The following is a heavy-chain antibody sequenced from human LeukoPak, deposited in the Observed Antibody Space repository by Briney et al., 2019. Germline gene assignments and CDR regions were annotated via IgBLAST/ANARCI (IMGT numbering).Heavy chain of an antibody. D-gene: IGHD3-22*01. Sequence: KPSEPLSLTCTVSGGSTSSSSFYWGWIRQPPGKGLECIGRISYSARTYYNPSLQSRVTISVDTSKNQFSLRLSSVAAADTAVYYCARLRAYYYDSSGYYNFDFWGQGTLVTVSS. J-gene: IGHJ4*02. CDR1: GGSTSSSSFY. V-gene: IGHV4-39*01. CDR3: ARLRAYYYDSSGYYNFDF. CDR2: ISYSART.